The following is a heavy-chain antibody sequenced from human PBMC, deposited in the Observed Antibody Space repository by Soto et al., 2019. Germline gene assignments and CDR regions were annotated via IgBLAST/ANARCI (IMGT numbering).Heavy chain of an antibody. Sequence: GASVKVSCKASGYTFTSYAMHWVRQAPGQRLEWMGWINAGNSDTTYSQKFQGRVTITSDTSASTAYVELSSLRSEDTAVYYCAKSATVPAAIAYWGQGTLVTVSS. D-gene: IGHD2-2*02. CDR2: INAGNSDT. CDR3: AKSATVPAAIAY. J-gene: IGHJ4*02. CDR1: GYTFTSYA. V-gene: IGHV1-3*01.